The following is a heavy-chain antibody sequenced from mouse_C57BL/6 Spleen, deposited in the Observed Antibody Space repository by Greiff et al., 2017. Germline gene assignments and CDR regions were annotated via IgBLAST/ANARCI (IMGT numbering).Heavy chain of an antibody. CDR3: ARKTYGGNFDY. D-gene: IGHD1-1*02. J-gene: IGHJ2*01. V-gene: IGHV5-17*01. CDR1: GFTFSDYG. CDR2: ISSGSSTI. Sequence: DVKLVESGGGLVKPGGSLKLSCAASGFTFSDYGMHWVRQAPEKGLEWVAYISSGSSTIYYADTVKGRFTISRDNAKNTLFLQMTSLRSEDTAMYYCARKTYGGNFDYWGQGTTLTVSS.